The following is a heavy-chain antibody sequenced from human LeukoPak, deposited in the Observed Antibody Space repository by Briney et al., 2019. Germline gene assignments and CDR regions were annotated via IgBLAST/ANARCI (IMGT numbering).Heavy chain of an antibody. Sequence: SVKVSCKASGGTFSSYAISWVRQAPGQGLEWMGGIIPILGIANYAQKFQGRVTITADKSTSTAYMELSSLRSEDTAVYYCARETYGDYPGYFDYWGQGTLVTVSS. V-gene: IGHV1-69*10. J-gene: IGHJ4*02. D-gene: IGHD4-17*01. CDR1: GGTFSSYA. CDR3: ARETYGDYPGYFDY. CDR2: IIPILGIA.